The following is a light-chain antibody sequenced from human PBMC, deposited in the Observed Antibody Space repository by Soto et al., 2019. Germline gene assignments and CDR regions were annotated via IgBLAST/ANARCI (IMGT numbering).Light chain of an antibody. CDR2: GAS. V-gene: IGKV3-20*01. J-gene: IGKJ1*01. CDR3: QQYGSSPGT. CDR1: QSVTNRY. Sequence: EIVLTQSPGTLSLSPGERATLSCRASQSVTNRYLAWYRQKPGQAPRLLIFGASIRDTGIPDRLSGSGSGTDFTLTINRLEPEDFAVYYCQQYGSSPGTFGQGTKVDIK.